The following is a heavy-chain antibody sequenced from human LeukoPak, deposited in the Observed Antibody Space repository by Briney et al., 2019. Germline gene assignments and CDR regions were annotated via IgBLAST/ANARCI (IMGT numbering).Heavy chain of an antibody. J-gene: IGHJ4*02. CDR3: ARTARRYYFDY. D-gene: IGHD6-25*01. V-gene: IGHV3-74*01. CDR1: GFTFSSYW. CDR2: INSDGSST. Sequence: PGGSLRLSCAASGFTFSSYWMHWVRQAPGKALLWVSRINSDGSSTSYADSVKGRFTISRDNAKNTLYLQMNSLRAEDTAVYYCARTARRYYFDYWGQGTLVTVSS.